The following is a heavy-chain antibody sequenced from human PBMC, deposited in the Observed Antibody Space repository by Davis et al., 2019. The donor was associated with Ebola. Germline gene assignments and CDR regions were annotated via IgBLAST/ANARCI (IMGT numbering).Heavy chain of an antibody. J-gene: IGHJ6*02. D-gene: IGHD3-10*01. CDR1: GYTFTSYA. Sequence: AASVKVSCKASGYTFTSYAMHWVRQPPGQRLEWMGWINSGNGNTKYSQKFQGKVTINRDTSASTAYMELSSLRSEDTAVYYCARDRGFGELLYPLYYGMDVWGQGTTVTVSS. CDR2: INSGNGNT. V-gene: IGHV1-3*01. CDR3: ARDRGFGELLYPLYYGMDV.